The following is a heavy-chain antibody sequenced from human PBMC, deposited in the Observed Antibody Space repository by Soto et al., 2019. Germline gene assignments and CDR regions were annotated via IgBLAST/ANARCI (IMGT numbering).Heavy chain of an antibody. V-gene: IGHV4-34*01. CDR3: AGGYSYPYYYYYGMDV. D-gene: IGHD5-18*01. J-gene: IGHJ6*02. CDR1: GGSFSGYY. Sequence: PSETLSLTCAVYGGSFSGYYCSWSRQPPGKGLEWIGEINHSGSTNYNPSLKGRVTISVDTSKNQFSLKLSSVTAADTAVYYCAGGYSYPYYYYYGMDVWGQGTTVTVSS. CDR2: INHSGST.